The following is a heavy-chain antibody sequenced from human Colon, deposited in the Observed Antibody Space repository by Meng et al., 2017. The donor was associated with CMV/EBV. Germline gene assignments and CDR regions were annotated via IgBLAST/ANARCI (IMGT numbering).Heavy chain of an antibody. V-gene: IGHV4-39*07. CDR3: ARDNPILAPG. CDR1: GGSISGSSYY. CDR2: FYYSGNT. D-gene: IGHD2-15*01. Sequence: GSLRLSCTVSGGSISGSSYYWGWIRQPPGKGLEWIGSFYYSGNTYYNPSLESRVTISIDLSKNQFSLKLKNLTAADTAVYYCARDNPILAPGWGQGTLVTVSS. J-gene: IGHJ4*02.